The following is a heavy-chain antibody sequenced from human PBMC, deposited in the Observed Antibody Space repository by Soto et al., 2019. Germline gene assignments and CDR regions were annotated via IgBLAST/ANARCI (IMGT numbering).Heavy chain of an antibody. D-gene: IGHD1-26*01. J-gene: IGHJ6*02. V-gene: IGHV4-4*07. Sequence: TSETLSLTXNVSGGSIRSYYWSWIRQPAGKALEWIGRIYTSGTTNYNPSLKSRATILVDTSKNQFSLKLSSVTAADAAVYYCAREGASGFGMDVWGQGTTVTVSS. CDR3: AREGASGFGMDV. CDR1: GGSIRSYY. CDR2: IYTSGTT.